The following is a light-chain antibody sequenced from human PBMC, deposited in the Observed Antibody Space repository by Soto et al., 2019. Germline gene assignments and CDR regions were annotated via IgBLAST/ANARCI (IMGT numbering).Light chain of an antibody. CDR2: AVS. CDR1: ETISSY. V-gene: IGKV1-39*01. CDR3: QQNFSSLIT. Sequence: IQMTQSPSSLSASVGDRVTISCRASETISSYLTWYQQKPGKAPKLLIYAVSTLRSGIPSRFSGSGSGTDFTLTISSLQPEDFATYFCQQNFSSLITFGQGTRLEIK. J-gene: IGKJ5*01.